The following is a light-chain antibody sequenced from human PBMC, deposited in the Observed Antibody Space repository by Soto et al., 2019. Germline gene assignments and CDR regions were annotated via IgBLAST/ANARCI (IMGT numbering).Light chain of an antibody. CDR2: EAS. Sequence: DIQMTQSPSTLSASVGDRVTITCRASQSISYSLAWYQQKPGKAPKLLIYEASSLKSGVPSRFSGSRSGTEYTLTISSLQPDDFATYYCQQYNGYWTFGQGTNVEIK. CDR3: QQYNGYWT. CDR1: QSISYS. J-gene: IGKJ1*01. V-gene: IGKV1-5*03.